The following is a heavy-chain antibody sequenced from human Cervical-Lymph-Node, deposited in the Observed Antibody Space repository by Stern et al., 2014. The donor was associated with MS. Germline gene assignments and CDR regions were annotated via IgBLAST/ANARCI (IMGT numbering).Heavy chain of an antibody. J-gene: IGHJ6*02. D-gene: IGHD2-15*01. V-gene: IGHV3-30*03. Sequence: VQLVESGGGVVQPGRSLRLSCAASGFTFSSYGMHWVRQAPVKGLEWVAVISYDGSNKYYADSVKGRFTISRDNSKNTLYLQMNSLRAEDTAVYYCAREYCSGGSCYGAYYYYGMDVWGQGTTVTVSS. CDR2: ISYDGSNK. CDR3: AREYCSGGSCYGAYYYYGMDV. CDR1: GFTFSSYG.